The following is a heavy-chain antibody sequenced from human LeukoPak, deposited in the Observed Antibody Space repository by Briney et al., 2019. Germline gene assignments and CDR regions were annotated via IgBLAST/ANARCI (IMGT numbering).Heavy chain of an antibody. CDR1: GFXFSAYA. V-gene: IGHV3-23*01. CDR2: ISGSGAST. Sequence: PGGSLRLSCAASGFXFSAYAISWIRQAPGKGLEWVSVISGSGASTYYADSVKGRFTISRDNSKNTLYLQTNSLRAEDTAVYYCAKDIVIIPAASYAFDIWGQGTMVIVSS. CDR3: AKDIVIIPAASYAFDI. J-gene: IGHJ3*02. D-gene: IGHD2-2*01.